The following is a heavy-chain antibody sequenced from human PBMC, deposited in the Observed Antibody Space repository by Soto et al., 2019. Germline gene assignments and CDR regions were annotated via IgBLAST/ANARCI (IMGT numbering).Heavy chain of an antibody. V-gene: IGHV1-2*02. CDR1: VFSVTDCN. CDR2: IAPHRDGT. CDR3: ARGPYGDNAFDI. J-gene: IGHJ3*02. D-gene: IGHD4-17*01. Sequence: SVKVSCEACVFSVTDCNMHRLRQAPGQGLEWMGWIAPHRDGTEFAQKFQGRITLTGDTSTSTAQMELKGLTSADTAVSFCARGPYGDNAFDIWGQGTVVTVSS.